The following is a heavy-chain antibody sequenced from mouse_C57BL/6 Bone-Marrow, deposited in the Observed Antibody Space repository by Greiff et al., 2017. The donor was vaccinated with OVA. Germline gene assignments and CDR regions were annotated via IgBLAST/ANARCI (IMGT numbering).Heavy chain of an antibody. CDR2: IDPSDSYT. V-gene: IGHV1-69*01. CDR3: ASPYGSSPLGYWYFDV. CDR1: GYTFTSYW. Sequence: VQLQQPGAELVMPGASVKLSCKASGYTFTSYWMHWVKQRPGQGLEWIGEIDPSDSYTNYNQKFKGKSTLTVDKSSSTAYMQLSSLTSEDSAVYYCASPYGSSPLGYWYFDVWGTGTTVTVSS. J-gene: IGHJ1*03. D-gene: IGHD1-1*01.